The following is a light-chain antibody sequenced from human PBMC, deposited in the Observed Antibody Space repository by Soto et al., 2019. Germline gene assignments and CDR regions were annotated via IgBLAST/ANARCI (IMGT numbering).Light chain of an antibody. CDR3: QQRSTWPKFT. J-gene: IGKJ3*01. Sequence: EIVLTQSPATLSLSPGERATLSCRASQSVGTSLAWYRQRPGQSPRLLIYDASNRATGIPVRFSGSGSGTDFTLTITSLEPEDFAIYYCQQRSTWPKFTFGPGTKVDI. V-gene: IGKV3-11*01. CDR1: QSVGTS. CDR2: DAS.